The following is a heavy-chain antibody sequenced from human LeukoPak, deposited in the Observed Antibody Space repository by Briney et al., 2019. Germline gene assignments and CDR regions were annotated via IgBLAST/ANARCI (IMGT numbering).Heavy chain of an antibody. V-gene: IGHV1-24*01. CDR2: FDPEDGET. D-gene: IGHD2-2*01. CDR1: VYILTQLS. CDR3: ATGPMPAAYFDY. Sequence: ASVKVSCKVSVYILTQLSMHWVRQAPGKGLEWMGGFDPEDGETIYAQKFQGRVTMTEDTSTDTAYMELSSLRSEDTAVYYCATGPMPAAYFDYWGQGTLVTVSS. J-gene: IGHJ4*02.